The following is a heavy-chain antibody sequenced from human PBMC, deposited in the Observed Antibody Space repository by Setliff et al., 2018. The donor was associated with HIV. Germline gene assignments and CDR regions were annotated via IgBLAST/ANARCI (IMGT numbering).Heavy chain of an antibody. Sequence: ASVKVSCKSSGYTFTAYYIHWVRQATGQGLEWMGWMNPNSGNTGYAQKFQGRVTMTRNTSISTAYMELSSLRSGDTAVYYCARAQQQLVLPSFYYYYYMDVWGKGTTVTVSS. CDR3: ARAQQQLVLPSFYYYYYMDV. D-gene: IGHD6-13*01. J-gene: IGHJ6*03. CDR2: MNPNSGNT. V-gene: IGHV1-8*02. CDR1: GYTFTAYY.